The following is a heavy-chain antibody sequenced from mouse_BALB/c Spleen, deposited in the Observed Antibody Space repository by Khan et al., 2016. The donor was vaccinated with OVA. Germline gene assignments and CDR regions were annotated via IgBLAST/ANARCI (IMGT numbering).Heavy chain of an antibody. CDR3: ARAGWDVFAY. CDR2: IYPGSDST. V-gene: IGHV1-77*01. CDR1: GYTFTDYV. Sequence: QVQLKQSGPELVKPGASVKMSCKASGYTFTDYVMNWVKQRNGQGLEWIGQIYPGSDSTYYNEKFKGTATLTADRSSSTAYMQLSNLTSADSAVDFCARAGWDVFAYWGQGTLVTVSA. J-gene: IGHJ3*01. D-gene: IGHD4-1*01.